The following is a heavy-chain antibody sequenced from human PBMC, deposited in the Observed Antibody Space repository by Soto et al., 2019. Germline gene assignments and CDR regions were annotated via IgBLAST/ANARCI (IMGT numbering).Heavy chain of an antibody. J-gene: IGHJ4*02. V-gene: IGHV3-23*01. CDR1: GFTFSSYA. Sequence: VQLLESGGGLVQPGGSLRLSCAASGFTFSSYAMSWVRQAPGKGLQWVSTFSGTTGNTYYADSVKGRLTISRDNSKNALFLQMNSLRAEDTAVYYCAKRGRTSYYFDYRGQGTLVTVSS. CDR2: FSGTTGNT. D-gene: IGHD6-6*01. CDR3: AKRGRTSYYFDY.